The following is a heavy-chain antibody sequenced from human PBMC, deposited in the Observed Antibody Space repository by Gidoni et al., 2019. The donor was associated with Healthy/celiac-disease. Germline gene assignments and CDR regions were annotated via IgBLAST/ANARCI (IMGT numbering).Heavy chain of an antibody. CDR1: GGTFSSSA. J-gene: IGHJ4*02. CDR3: ARDMLGYCSGGSCPFVN. V-gene: IGHV1-69*01. Sequence: QVQLVQSGAEVKKPGSSVKVSCKASGGTFSSSAISWVRQAPGQGLEWMGGIIPIFGTANYAQKFQGRVTITADESTSTAYMELSSLRSEDTAVYYCARDMLGYCSGGSCPFVNWGQGTLVTVSS. D-gene: IGHD2-15*01. CDR2: IIPIFGTA.